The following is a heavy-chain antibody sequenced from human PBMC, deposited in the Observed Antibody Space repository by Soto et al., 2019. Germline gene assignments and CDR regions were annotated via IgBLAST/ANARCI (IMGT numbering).Heavy chain of an antibody. CDR3: ARDRQLLPTYFDY. V-gene: IGHV3-21*01. Sequence: KPGGSLRLSCAASGFTFSSYSINWVRQAPGKGLEWVSSISSSSSYIYYADSVKGRFTISRDNAKNSLYLQMNSLRAEDTAVYYCARDRQLLPTYFDYWGQGTLVTVSS. J-gene: IGHJ4*02. CDR2: ISSSSSYI. CDR1: GFTFSSYS. D-gene: IGHD2-2*01.